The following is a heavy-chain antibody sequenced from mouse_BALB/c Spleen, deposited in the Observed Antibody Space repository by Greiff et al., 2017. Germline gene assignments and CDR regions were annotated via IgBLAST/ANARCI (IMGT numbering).Heavy chain of an antibody. CDR1: GYTFTSYW. CDR3: TINWGYYVFAY. J-gene: IGHJ3*01. CDR2: INPSNGGT. V-gene: IGHV1S16*01. Sequence: QVQLQQPGAELVKPGASVKLSCKASGYTFTSYWMHWVKLRPVQGFEWIGEINPSNGGTNYNEKFKRKATLTVDKSSSTAYMQLSSLTSEDSAVYYCTINWGYYVFAYWGQGTLVTVSA. D-gene: IGHD2-3*01.